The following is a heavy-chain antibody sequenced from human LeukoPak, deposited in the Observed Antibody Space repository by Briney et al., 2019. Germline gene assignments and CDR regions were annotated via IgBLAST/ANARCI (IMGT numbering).Heavy chain of an antibody. J-gene: IGHJ5*02. CDR1: GYTFTSYG. Sequence: VASVKVSCKASGYTFTSYGISWVRQAPGQGLEWMGWISAYNGNTNYAQKLQGRVTMTTDTSTSTAYMELRSLRSDDTAVYYCAMIGGGSGSLNWFDPWGQGTLVTVSS. V-gene: IGHV1-18*01. D-gene: IGHD3-10*01. CDR2: ISAYNGNT. CDR3: AMIGGGSGSLNWFDP.